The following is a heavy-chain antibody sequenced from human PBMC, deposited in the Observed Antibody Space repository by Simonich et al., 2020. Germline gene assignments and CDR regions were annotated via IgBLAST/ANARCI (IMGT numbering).Heavy chain of an antibody. CDR3: ARSHIAAAGTGYFQH. D-gene: IGHD6-13*01. CDR1: GYTFTCYY. V-gene: IGHV1-2*02. Sequence: QVQLVQSGAEVKKPGASVKVSCKASGYTFTCYYMHWVRQAPGQGLEGMGWINPNSGGTNDAQKFQGRVTMTRDTSISTAYMELSRLRSDDTAVYYCARSHIAAAGTGYFQHWGQGTLVTVSS. CDR2: INPNSGGT. J-gene: IGHJ1*01.